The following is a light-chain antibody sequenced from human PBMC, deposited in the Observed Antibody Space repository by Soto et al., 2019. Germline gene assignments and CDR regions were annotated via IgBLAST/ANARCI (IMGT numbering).Light chain of an antibody. J-gene: IGLJ2*01. CDR1: SSDVGGYNY. Sequence: QSDLTQPPSASGSPGQSVTISCTGTSSDVGGYNYVSWYQQHPGKAPKLMIHEVSKRPSGVPDRFSGSKSGNTASLTVSGLQVEDEADYYCSSYAGSNNVVFGGGTKVTVL. CDR2: EVS. CDR3: SSYAGSNNVV. V-gene: IGLV2-8*01.